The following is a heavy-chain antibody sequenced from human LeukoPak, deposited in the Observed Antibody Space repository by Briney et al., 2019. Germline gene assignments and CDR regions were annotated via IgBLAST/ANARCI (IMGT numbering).Heavy chain of an antibody. CDR1: GFTFSSYA. J-gene: IGHJ4*02. CDR3: ARGGAWLLLSPFDY. V-gene: IGHV3-30*04. Sequence: GGSLRLSCAASGFTFSSYAMHWVRQAPGKGLEWVAVISYDGSNKYYADSVKGRFTISRDNSKNTLYLQMNSLRAEDTAVYYCARGGAWLLLSPFDYWGQGTLVTVSS. CDR2: ISYDGSNK. D-gene: IGHD3-22*01.